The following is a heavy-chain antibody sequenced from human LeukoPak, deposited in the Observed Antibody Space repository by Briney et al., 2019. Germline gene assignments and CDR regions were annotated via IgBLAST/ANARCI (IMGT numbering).Heavy chain of an antibody. J-gene: IGHJ4*02. V-gene: IGHV3-48*01. CDR2: ISSASDTI. CDR3: AKAGVEYYFDY. D-gene: IGHD3-10*01. CDR1: GFTFSSYS. Sequence: GGSLRLSCAASGFTFSSYSMNWVRQAPGKGLERVSYISSASDTIYYADSVKGRFTISRDNSKNTLYLQMNSLRAEDTAVYYCAKAGVEYYFDYWGQGTLVTVSS.